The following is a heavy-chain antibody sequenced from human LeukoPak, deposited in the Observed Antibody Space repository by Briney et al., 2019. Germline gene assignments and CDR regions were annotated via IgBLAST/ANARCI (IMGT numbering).Heavy chain of an antibody. CDR1: GGSISSGGYS. CDR3: ARDVDSSGYLDY. D-gene: IGHD3-22*01. J-gene: IGHJ4*02. CDR2: IYHSGST. V-gene: IGHV4-30-2*05. Sequence: SQTLSLTCAVSGGSISSGGYSWSWIRQPPGKGLEWIGYIYHSGSTYYNPSLKSRVTISVDTSKNQFSLKLSSVTAADTAVYYCARDVDSSGYLDYWGQGTLVTVSS.